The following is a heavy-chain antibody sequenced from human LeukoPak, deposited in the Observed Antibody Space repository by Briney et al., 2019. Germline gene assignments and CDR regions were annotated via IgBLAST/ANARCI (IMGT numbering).Heavy chain of an antibody. CDR2: IIPIFGTA. CDR3: ASDYGGVYYFDY. V-gene: IGHV1-69*13. Sequence: SVKVSCKASGGTFSSYAISWVRQAPGQGLEWMGGIIPIFGTANYAQKFQGRVTITADESTSTAYMELSSLRSEDTAVYYCASDYGGVYYFDYWGQGTLVTVSS. CDR1: GGTFSSYA. J-gene: IGHJ4*02. D-gene: IGHD4-23*01.